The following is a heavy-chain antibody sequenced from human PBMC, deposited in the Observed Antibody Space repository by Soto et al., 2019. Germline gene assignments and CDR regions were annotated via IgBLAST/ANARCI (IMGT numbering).Heavy chain of an antibody. CDR3: ARARRGAYSSGWYSPSGYYSYGIDV. J-gene: IGHJ6*02. CDR2: IYPGDSDT. V-gene: IGHV5-51*01. CDR1: GYSFTTYW. D-gene: IGHD6-19*01. Sequence: GESLKISWKASGYSFTTYWIGWVRQMPGKGLEWMGIIYPGDSDTKYSPSLQGQVPISADTSITTAYLQWTSPKASGTAMYYCARARRGAYSSGWYSPSGYYSYGIDVWGQGTKVTVSS.